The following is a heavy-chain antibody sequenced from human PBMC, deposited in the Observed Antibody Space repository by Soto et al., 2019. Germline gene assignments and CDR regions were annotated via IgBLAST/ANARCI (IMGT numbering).Heavy chain of an antibody. J-gene: IGHJ6*03. CDR1: GGSISSSNYY. CDR3: SRLTTGTNYYYYYMDV. Sequence: PWETLSLPCTVSGGSISSSNYYWGWIPQPPGKGLEWIGSMYYSGSTYNDPSLKSRVTISVDTSKNQFSLKLSSVTAADTAVYYCSRLTTGTNYYYYYMDVWGKGTTVTVSS. V-gene: IGHV4-39*01. D-gene: IGHD4-17*01. CDR2: MYYSGST.